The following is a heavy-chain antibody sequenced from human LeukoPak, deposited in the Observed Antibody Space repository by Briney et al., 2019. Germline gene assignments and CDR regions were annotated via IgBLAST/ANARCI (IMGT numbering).Heavy chain of an antibody. J-gene: IGHJ4*02. Sequence: GGSLRLSCAASGLTFNIFWMHWVRQAPGKGLVWVSLIKGDGSSTTYMDSVKGRFIISRDNAKNTLYLQMNSLRTEDTAAYYCATGHSYGYNYWGQGTLVTVSP. V-gene: IGHV3-74*01. CDR3: ATGHSYGYNY. CDR2: IKGDGSST. D-gene: IGHD5-18*01. CDR1: GLTFNIFW.